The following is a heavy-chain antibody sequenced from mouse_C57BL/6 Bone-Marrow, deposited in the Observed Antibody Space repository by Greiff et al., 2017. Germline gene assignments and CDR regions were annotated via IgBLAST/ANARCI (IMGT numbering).Heavy chain of an antibody. D-gene: IGHD2-3*01. Sequence: QVQLQQPGTELVKPGASVKLSCKASGYTFTSYWMHWVKQRPGQGLEWIGNINPSNGGTNYNEKFKCKATLTVDKSSSTAYMQLCSLTSEDSAFYYCARVIYDVYVAWFAYGGRGTLVTVSA. CDR1: GYTFTSYW. CDR3: ARVIYDVYVAWFAY. CDR2: INPSNGGT. J-gene: IGHJ3*01. V-gene: IGHV1-53*01.